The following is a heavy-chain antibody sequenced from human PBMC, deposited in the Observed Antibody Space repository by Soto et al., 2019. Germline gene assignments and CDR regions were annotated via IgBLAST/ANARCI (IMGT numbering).Heavy chain of an antibody. CDR1: GFTFSDYY. CDR3: ARSYDIWTAGIFDI. V-gene: IGHV3-11*05. Sequence: QEQLVESGGGLVKPGGSLRLSCAVSGFTFSDYYMSWIRQAPGKGLEWVSYISSNTKYTGYADSVKGRFTISRDNSKNSLYLQMNSLRAEDTAVYYCARSYDIWTAGIFDIWGQGTMVTVSS. J-gene: IGHJ3*02. D-gene: IGHD3-9*01. CDR2: ISSNTKYT.